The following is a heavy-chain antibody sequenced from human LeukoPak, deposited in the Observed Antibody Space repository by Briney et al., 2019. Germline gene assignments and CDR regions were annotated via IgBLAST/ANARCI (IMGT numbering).Heavy chain of an antibody. V-gene: IGHV3-33*01. CDR2: IWYDGSNK. D-gene: IGHD3-9*01. CDR3: ARADYDILTGYYSYFGY. J-gene: IGHJ4*02. Sequence: AGGSLRLSCAASGFTFSSYGMHWVRQAPGKGLEWVAVIWYDGSNKYYADSVKGRFTISRDNSKNTLYLQMNSLRAEDTAVYYCARADYDILTGYYSYFGYWGQGTLVTVSS. CDR1: GFTFSSYG.